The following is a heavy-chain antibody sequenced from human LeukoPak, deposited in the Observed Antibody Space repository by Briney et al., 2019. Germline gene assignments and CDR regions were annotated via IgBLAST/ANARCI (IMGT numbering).Heavy chain of an antibody. CDR3: ARAGIVGATSHWYFDL. CDR2: IIPIFGTA. D-gene: IGHD1-26*01. V-gene: IGHV1-69*05. Sequence: ASVKVSCKASGGTFSSYAISWVRQAPGQGLEWMGGIIPIFGTANYAQKFQGRVTITTDESTSTAYMELSSLRSEDKAVYYCARAGIVGATSHWYFDLWGRGTLVTVSS. J-gene: IGHJ2*01. CDR1: GGTFSSYA.